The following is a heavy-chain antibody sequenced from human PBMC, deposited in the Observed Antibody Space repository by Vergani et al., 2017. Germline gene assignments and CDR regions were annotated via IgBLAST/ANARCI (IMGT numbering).Heavy chain of an antibody. D-gene: IGHD6-19*01. CDR2: IKQDGSEK. CDR3: ARSPPRIAVADPYYFDY. V-gene: IGHV3-7*01. CDR1: GFTFRSDA. J-gene: IGHJ4*02. Sequence: EVQLLESGGGLVQPGGSLRLSCAASGFTFRSDAMSWVRQAPGKGLEWVANIKQDGSEKYYVDSVKGRFTISRDNAKNSLYLQMNSLRAEDTAVYYCARSPPRIAVADPYYFDYWGQGTLVTVSS.